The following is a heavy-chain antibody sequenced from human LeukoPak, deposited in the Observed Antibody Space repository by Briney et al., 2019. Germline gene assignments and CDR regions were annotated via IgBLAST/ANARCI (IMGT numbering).Heavy chain of an antibody. CDR2: IFGNGVKT. D-gene: IGHD3-16*01. CDR1: GFTFSGHS. CDR3: ARVGDWSNYFGMDA. J-gene: IGHJ6*02. Sequence: GGSLRLSCAASGFTFSGHSMTWVRQTPGKGLEWVSVIFGNGVKTYYADPLKGRFTISRDNSKSTLYLQMNSLRADDTAVYYCARVGDWSNYFGMDAWGQGTTASVSS. V-gene: IGHV3-23*01.